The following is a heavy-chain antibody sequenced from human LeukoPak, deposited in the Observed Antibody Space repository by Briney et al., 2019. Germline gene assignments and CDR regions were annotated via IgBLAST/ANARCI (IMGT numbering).Heavy chain of an antibody. CDR3: AARPVADNPAPFDY. V-gene: IGHV3-23*01. J-gene: IGHJ4*02. D-gene: IGHD6-19*01. CDR1: GFTFSNYA. CDR2: ITGSGSRT. Sequence: PGGSLRLSCAASGFTFSNYAMTWVRQPPGKGLECVSSITGSGSRTNYADSVKGRFTISRDSSKNTLFLQMNSLRADDTAVYYCAARPVADNPAPFDYWGQGTLVTVSS.